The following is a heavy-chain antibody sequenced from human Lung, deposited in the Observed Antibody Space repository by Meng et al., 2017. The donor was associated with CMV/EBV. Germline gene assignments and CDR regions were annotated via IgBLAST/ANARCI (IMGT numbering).Heavy chain of an antibody. CDR2: LNQDGSQK. D-gene: IGHD3-10*01. V-gene: IGHV3-7*01. CDR3: ATDTGSH. J-gene: IGHJ4*02. Sequence: EXLKISCAASGFTFNTYWMTWVRQAPGKGLEWVATLNQDGSQKYYVDSVKGRFTVSKDNAKNSLSLQMSSLRVEDTAVYYCATDTGSHWGQGTLVTVSS. CDR1: GFTFNTYW.